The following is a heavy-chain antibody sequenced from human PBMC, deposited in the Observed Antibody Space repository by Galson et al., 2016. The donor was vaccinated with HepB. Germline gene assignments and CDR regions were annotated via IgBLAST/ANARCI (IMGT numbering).Heavy chain of an antibody. CDR1: GYSFIRYW. J-gene: IGHJ4*02. CDR2: IWPGDSDT. Sequence: QSGAEVKKPGESLKISCKVSGYSFIRYWIGWVRQMPGKGLESMVIIWPGDSDTRYSPSFQGQVSISADKSISIVYLQWSSLKASDAAMYYCARGGEDTSMPYYWGQGTLVTVSS. V-gene: IGHV5-51*01. D-gene: IGHD2-2*01. CDR3: ARGGEDTSMPYY.